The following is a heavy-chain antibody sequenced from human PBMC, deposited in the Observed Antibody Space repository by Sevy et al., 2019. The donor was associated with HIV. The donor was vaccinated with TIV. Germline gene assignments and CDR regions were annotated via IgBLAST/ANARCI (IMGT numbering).Heavy chain of an antibody. V-gene: IGHV4-4*07. J-gene: IGHJ4*02. D-gene: IGHD3-3*01. CDR3: ARDRVTIFGVTIDCYFDY. CDR2: IYDSGSA. CDR1: GDSISNYY. Sequence: SETLSLTCTVSGDSISNYYWSWIRQPAGKGLEWIGRIYDSGSATYNPSLESRVTMSADTTKNQLSLKLNSVTAADTAVYYCARDRVTIFGVTIDCYFDYWGQGTLVTVSS.